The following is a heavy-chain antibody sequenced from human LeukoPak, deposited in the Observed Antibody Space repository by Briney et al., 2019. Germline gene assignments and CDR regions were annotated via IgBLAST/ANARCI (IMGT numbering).Heavy chain of an antibody. CDR2: ITSSSSYI. D-gene: IGHD3-10*01. J-gene: IGHJ4*02. CDR3: AGGLWYASGSDY. V-gene: IGHV3-21*01. Sequence: GGSLRLSCAASGFTFSSFAMNWVRQAPGKGLEWVSSITSSSSYIYYADSVKGRFTISRDNAKNSLYLQMNSLRAEDTAVYYCAGGLWYASGSDYWGQGTLVTVSS. CDR1: GFTFSSFA.